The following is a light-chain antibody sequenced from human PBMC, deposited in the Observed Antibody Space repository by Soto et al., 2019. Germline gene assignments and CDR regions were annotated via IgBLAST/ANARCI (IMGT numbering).Light chain of an antibody. J-gene: IGKJ1*01. V-gene: IGKV1-9*01. CDR1: QGISSS. Sequence: DIQLTQSPSFLSASVGDRDTITCRASQGISSSLAWYQQKPGKAPKLLIFAASTLHSGVPSRFTGSGSGTEFTLTISSLQPEDFATYYCQQLNVYPWTFGQGTKVDIK. CDR3: QQLNVYPWT. CDR2: AAS.